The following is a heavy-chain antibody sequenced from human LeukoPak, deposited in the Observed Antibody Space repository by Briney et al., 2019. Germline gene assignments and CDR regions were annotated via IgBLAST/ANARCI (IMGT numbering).Heavy chain of an antibody. CDR1: GGSFSGYY. Sequence: SETLSLTCTVSGGSFSGYYWSWIRQPPGKGLEWIGYIYYSGSTNYNPSLKSRVTISVDTSKNQFSLKLSSVTAADTAVYYCARTEYYTRFDPWGQGTLVTVSS. CDR2: IYYSGST. J-gene: IGHJ5*02. D-gene: IGHD1-26*01. V-gene: IGHV4-59*01. CDR3: ARTEYYTRFDP.